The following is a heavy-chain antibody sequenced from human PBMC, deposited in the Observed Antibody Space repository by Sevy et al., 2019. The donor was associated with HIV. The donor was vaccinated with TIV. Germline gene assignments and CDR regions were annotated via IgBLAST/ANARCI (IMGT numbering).Heavy chain of an antibody. J-gene: IGHJ4*02. CDR2: IQFDGSSQ. Sequence: GGSLRLSCAASGFTFSYSGMHWVRQAPGKGLEWLTFIQFDGSSQYYADSVKGRFTILRDNSKNTLYLQMNSLRGEDTDVYYCANKTAAVGVGGFDYWGQGALVTVSS. CDR1: GFTFSYSG. V-gene: IGHV3-30*02. CDR3: ANKTAAVGVGGFDY. D-gene: IGHD2-8*01.